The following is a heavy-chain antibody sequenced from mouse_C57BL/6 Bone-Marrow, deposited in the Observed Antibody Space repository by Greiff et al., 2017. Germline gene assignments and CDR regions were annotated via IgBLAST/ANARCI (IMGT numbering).Heavy chain of an antibody. J-gene: IGHJ4*01. CDR2: IDPNSGGT. V-gene: IGHV1-72*01. D-gene: IGHD4-1*01. Sequence: VQLQQPGAELVKPGASVKLSCKASGYTFTSYWMHWVKQRPGRGLEWIGRIDPNSGGTKYNEKFKSKATLTVDKPSSTAYMQLSSMTSEDSEVYYCARSPRFWDYYAMGYWGQGTSVTVSS. CDR3: ARSPRFWDYYAMGY. CDR1: GYTFTSYW.